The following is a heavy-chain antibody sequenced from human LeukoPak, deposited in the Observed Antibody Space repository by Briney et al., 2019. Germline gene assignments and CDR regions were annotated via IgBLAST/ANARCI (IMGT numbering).Heavy chain of an antibody. CDR2: IYSGGST. V-gene: IGHV3-53*01. CDR1: GFSVSSDY. Sequence: GGSLRLSCAASGFSVSSDYMTWVRQAPGKGLEWVSVIYSGGSTYYADSVKGRFTISRDNSKNTLYLQMNNVRVEDTAVYFCARYHTALNYWGQGTLVTVSP. J-gene: IGHJ4*02. CDR3: ARYHTALNY. D-gene: IGHD5-18*01.